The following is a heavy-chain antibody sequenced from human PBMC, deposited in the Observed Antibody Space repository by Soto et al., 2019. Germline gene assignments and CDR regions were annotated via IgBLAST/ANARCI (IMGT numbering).Heavy chain of an antibody. D-gene: IGHD3-3*01. V-gene: IGHV4-39*01. Sequence: SETLSLTCTVSGGSISSSSYYWGWIRQPPGKGLEWIGSIYYSGSTYYNLSLKSRVTISVDTSKNQFSLKLSSVTAADTAVFFFASLPEFWRGNSGLMNYGVRGTSATVS. J-gene: IGHJ4*02. CDR1: GGSISSSSYY. CDR3: ASLPEFWRGNSGLMNY. CDR2: IYYSGST.